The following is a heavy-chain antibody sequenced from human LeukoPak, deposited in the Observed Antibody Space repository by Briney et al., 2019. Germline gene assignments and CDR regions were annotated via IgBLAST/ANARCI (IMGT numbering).Heavy chain of an antibody. V-gene: IGHV3-53*01. CDR2: IYSGGST. J-gene: IGHJ4*02. D-gene: IGHD6-19*01. CDR3: ASGYSSGSTDY. Sequence: PGGSLRLSCAASGFTVSSNYMSWVRQAPGKGLEWVSVIYSGGSTYYADSVKGRFTISRDNSKNTLYLQMSSLRAEDTAVYYCASGYSSGSTDYWGQGTLVTVSS. CDR1: GFTVSSNY.